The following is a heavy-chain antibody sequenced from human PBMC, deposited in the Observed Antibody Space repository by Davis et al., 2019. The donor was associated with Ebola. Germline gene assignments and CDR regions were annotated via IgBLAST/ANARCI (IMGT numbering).Heavy chain of an antibody. D-gene: IGHD1-7*01. CDR2: IKSKTDGGTT. V-gene: IGHV3-15*01. Sequence: PGGSLRLSCAASGFTVSNAWTSWVRQAPGKGLEWVGRIKSKTDGGTTDYAAPVKGRFTISRDDSKNTLYLQMNSLNTEDTAVYYCVEDWNYDNIFDYWGQGTLVTVSS. J-gene: IGHJ4*02. CDR3: VEDWNYDNIFDY. CDR1: GFTVSNAW.